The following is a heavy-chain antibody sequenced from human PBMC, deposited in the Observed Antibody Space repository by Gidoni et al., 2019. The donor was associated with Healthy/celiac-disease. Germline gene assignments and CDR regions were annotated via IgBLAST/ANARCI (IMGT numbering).Heavy chain of an antibody. CDR1: GFTFSSYG. Sequence: VQLVESGGGVVQPGRSLRRSCAASGFTFSSYGMHWVRQAPGKGLEWVAVISYDGSNKYYADSVKGRFTISRDNSKNTLYLQMNSLRAEDTAVYYCAKDKGRAYYRMNWFDPWGQGTLVTVSS. D-gene: IGHD4-4*01. CDR2: ISYDGSNK. CDR3: AKDKGRAYYRMNWFDP. J-gene: IGHJ5*02. V-gene: IGHV3-30*18.